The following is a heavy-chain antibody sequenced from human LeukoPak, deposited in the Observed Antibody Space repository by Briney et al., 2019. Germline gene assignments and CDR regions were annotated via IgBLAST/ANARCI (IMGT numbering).Heavy chain of an antibody. CDR3: ARLSADFWTLRMVGYYYYYMDV. D-gene: IGHD3/OR15-3a*01. CDR1: GYTFTSYG. Sequence: ASVKVSCKASGYTFTSYGISWVRQAPGQGLEWMGWISAYNGNTNYAQKLQGRVTMTTDTSTSTAYMELRSLRSEDTAVYYCARLSADFWTLRMVGYYYYYMDVWGKGTTVTVSS. V-gene: IGHV1-18*01. CDR2: ISAYNGNT. J-gene: IGHJ6*03.